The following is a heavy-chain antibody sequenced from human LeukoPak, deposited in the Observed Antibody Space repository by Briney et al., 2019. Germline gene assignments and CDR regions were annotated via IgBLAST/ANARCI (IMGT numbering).Heavy chain of an antibody. CDR2: INPSGGST. D-gene: IGHD3-9*01. CDR1: GYTFTSYY. Sequence: ASVKVSCKASGYTFTSYYMHWVRQAPGQGLERMGIINPSGGSTSYAQKLQGRVTMTRDTSTSTVYMELSSLRSEDTAVYYCARGPRPLYDILTGYSLSPFDYWGQGTLVTVSS. CDR3: ARGPRPLYDILTGYSLSPFDY. J-gene: IGHJ4*02. V-gene: IGHV1-46*01.